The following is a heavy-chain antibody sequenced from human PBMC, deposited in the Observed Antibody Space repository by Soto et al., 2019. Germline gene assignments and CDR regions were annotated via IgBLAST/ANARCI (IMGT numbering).Heavy chain of an antibody. D-gene: IGHD2-21*02. Sequence: EVQLVESGGGLVQPGGSLRLSCAASGFTFSSYAMHWVRQAPGQGLQWVANINVAGHTYYPVSVKGRFTISRENAKNSFYLHINSLRAEDTAVYYCTSTADFTSAFDILGQGTVVTVSS. J-gene: IGHJ3*02. CDR1: GFTFSSYA. CDR2: INVAGHT. V-gene: IGHV3-13*01. CDR3: TSTADFTSAFDI.